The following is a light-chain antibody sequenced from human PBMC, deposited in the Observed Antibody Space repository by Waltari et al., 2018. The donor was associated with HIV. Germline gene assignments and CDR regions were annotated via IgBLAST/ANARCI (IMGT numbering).Light chain of an antibody. J-gene: IGLJ1*01. V-gene: IGLV2-14*01. CDR1: SSDVGGSNY. CDR3: SSLTSGSTRYV. CDR2: DVS. Sequence: QSALTQPASVSGSPGQSITISCTGTSSDVGGSNYVSWYQQHPVKAPKLMIYDVSKRPSGVSNRFSGSKSGNTASLTISGLQAEDEADYYCSSLTSGSTRYVFGTGTKVTVL.